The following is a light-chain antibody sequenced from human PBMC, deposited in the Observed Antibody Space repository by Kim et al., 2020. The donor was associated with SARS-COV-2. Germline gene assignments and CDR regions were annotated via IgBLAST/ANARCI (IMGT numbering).Light chain of an antibody. J-gene: IGLJ3*02. CDR2: EVT. Sequence: GQAVTSSCTATSSDVGRYNHVSWYQQHPGKAPKLMIYEVTKRPSGVPDRFSGSKSGNTASLTVSGLQAEDEADYYCNSYAANNNWVFGGGTQLTVL. V-gene: IGLV2-8*01. CDR1: SSDVGRYNH. CDR3: NSYAANNNWV.